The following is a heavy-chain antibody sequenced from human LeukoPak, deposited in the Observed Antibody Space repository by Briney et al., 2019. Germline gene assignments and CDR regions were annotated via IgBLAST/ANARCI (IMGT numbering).Heavy chain of an antibody. J-gene: IGHJ6*03. V-gene: IGHV3-33*01. D-gene: IGHD5-12*01. CDR3: ARAGSGYDYYYYYYMDV. CDR2: IWYDGSNK. Sequence: GGSLRLSCAGSGFTFSSYGMHWVRQAPGKGLEWVAVIWYDGSNKYYADSVKGRFTISRDNSKNTLYLQMNSLRAEDTAVYYCARAGSGYDYYYYYYMDVWGKGTTVTVSS. CDR1: GFTFSSYG.